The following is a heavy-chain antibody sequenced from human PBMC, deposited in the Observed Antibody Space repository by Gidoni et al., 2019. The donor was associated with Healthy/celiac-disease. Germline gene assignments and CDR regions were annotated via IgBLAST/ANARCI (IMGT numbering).Heavy chain of an antibody. J-gene: IGHJ2*01. CDR1: AFTFSDYY. Sequence: QVQLVESGGGLVKPGGSLRLSCAASAFTFSDYYMSLISQAPGKGLEWVSYISSSSSYTNYADSVKGRFNISRDNAKNSLYLQMNSLRAEDTAVYYCARVRGVIKGYFDLWGRGTLVTVSS. D-gene: IGHD3-10*01. CDR2: ISSSSSYT. CDR3: ARVRGVIKGYFDL. V-gene: IGHV3-11*05.